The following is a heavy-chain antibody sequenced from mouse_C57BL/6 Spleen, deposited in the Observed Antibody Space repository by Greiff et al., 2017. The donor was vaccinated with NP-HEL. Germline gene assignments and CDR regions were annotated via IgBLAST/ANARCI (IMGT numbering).Heavy chain of an antibody. D-gene: IGHD2-4*01. CDR2: IDPSDSYT. CDR1: GYTFTSYG. V-gene: IGHV1-59*01. Sequence: VQLQQPGAELVRPGTSVKLSCKASGYTFTSYGMHGVKQRPGQGLEWIGVIDPSDSYTNYNQKFKGKATLTVDTSSSTAYMQLSSLTSEDSAVYDGARGGLPPEFAYWGQGTLVTVSA. CDR3: ARGGLPPEFAY. J-gene: IGHJ3*01.